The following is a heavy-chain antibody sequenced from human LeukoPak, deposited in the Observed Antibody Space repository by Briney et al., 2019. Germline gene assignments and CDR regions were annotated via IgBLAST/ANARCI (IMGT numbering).Heavy chain of an antibody. Sequence: GGSLRLSCGASGFTFSSYGMHWVRQAPGKGLEWVAFIRSDGSNKYYPDSVKGRFTISRDNSKNTLYLQMNSLRAEDTAVYYCARHVVAVGFDYWGQGTLVTVSS. V-gene: IGHV3-30*02. CDR1: GFTFSSYG. CDR3: ARHVVAVGFDY. J-gene: IGHJ4*02. CDR2: IRSDGSNK. D-gene: IGHD3-22*01.